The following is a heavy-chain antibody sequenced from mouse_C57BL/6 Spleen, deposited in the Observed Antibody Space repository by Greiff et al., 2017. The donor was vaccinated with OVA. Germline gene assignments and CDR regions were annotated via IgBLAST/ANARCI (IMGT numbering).Heavy chain of an antibody. Sequence: QVQLQQPGAELVMPGASVKLSCKASGYTFTSYWMHWVKQRPGQGLEWIGEIDPSDSYTNYNQKFKGKSTLTVDKSSSTAYMQLSSLTSEDSAVYYCARRGYYYGSSLFDYWGQGTTLTVSS. CDR2: IDPSDSYT. J-gene: IGHJ2*01. CDR3: ARRGYYYGSSLFDY. V-gene: IGHV1-69*01. CDR1: GYTFTSYW. D-gene: IGHD1-1*01.